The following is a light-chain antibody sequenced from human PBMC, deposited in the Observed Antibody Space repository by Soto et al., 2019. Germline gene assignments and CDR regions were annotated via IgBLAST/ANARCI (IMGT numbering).Light chain of an antibody. J-gene: IGKJ5*01. V-gene: IGKV1-5*01. CDR1: QTISSW. CDR2: DAS. Sequence: DIQMTQSPSTLSGSVGDRVTITCRSSQTISSWLAWYQQKPGKAPKLLISDASSLESGVPSRFSGNGSGTDFTLTISSLEPEDFAFYYCQQRSNWPPITFGQGTRLEIK. CDR3: QQRSNWPPIT.